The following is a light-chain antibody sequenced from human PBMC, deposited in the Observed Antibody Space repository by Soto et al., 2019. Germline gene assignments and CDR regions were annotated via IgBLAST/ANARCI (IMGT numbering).Light chain of an antibody. V-gene: IGKV1-39*01. CDR1: QSISSY. CDR3: QQSDSTPPT. J-gene: IGKJ2*01. Sequence: DIQMTQSPSSLSASVGDRVTITCRASQSISSYLNWYQQKQGNAPQLLIYAASTLHSGVPARFSGSGSGTDFTLTISSLQPEDFATYYCQQSDSTPPTFGQGTKLEIK. CDR2: AAS.